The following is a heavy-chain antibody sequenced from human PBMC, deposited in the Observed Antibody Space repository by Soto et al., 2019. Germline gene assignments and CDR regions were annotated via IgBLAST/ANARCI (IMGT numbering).Heavy chain of an antibody. J-gene: IGHJ4*02. V-gene: IGHV3-30*18. Sequence: QVQLVESGGGVVQPGRSLRLSCAASGFTFSSYGMHWVRQAPGKGLEWVAVISYDGSNKYYADSVKGRFTISRDNSKNTLYLQRNRLRAEDTAVYYCAKDLNSDGYPIYDYWGQGTLVTVSS. D-gene: IGHD5-12*01. CDR1: GFTFSSYG. CDR3: AKDLNSDGYPIYDY. CDR2: ISYDGSNK.